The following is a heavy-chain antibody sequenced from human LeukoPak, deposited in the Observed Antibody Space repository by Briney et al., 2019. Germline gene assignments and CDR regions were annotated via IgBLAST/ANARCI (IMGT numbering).Heavy chain of an antibody. D-gene: IGHD1-1*01. V-gene: IGHV3-7*04. CDR2: IKGDGSEK. CDR3: AKDGDWNLDY. Sequence: GGSLRLSCVASDFNCRSNWMDWVRQAPGKGLEWVANIKGDGSEKNYVDSVKGRFSISRDNAKNSLYLEMNSLRAEDTGVYYCAKDGDWNLDYWGQGALVTVSS. CDR1: DFNCRSNW. J-gene: IGHJ4*02.